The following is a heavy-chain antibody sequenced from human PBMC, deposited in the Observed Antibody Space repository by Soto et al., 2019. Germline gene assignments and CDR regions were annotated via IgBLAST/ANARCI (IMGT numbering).Heavy chain of an antibody. CDR1: GYTFTSYG. V-gene: IGHV1-2*04. D-gene: IGHD2-8*01. CDR2: INPNSGGT. CDR3: ARSAMRGYCTNGVCFSPRAFDI. Sequence: ASVKVSCKASGYTFTSYGMHWVRQAPGQGLEWMGWINPNSGGTNYAQKFQGWVTMTRDTSISTAYMELSRLRSDDTAVYYCARSAMRGYCTNGVCFSPRAFDIWGQGTMVTVSS. J-gene: IGHJ3*02.